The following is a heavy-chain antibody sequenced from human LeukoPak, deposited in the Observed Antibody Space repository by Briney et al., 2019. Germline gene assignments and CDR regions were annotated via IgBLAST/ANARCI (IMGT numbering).Heavy chain of an antibody. Sequence: GGSLRLSCAASGFTFSRHDMHWVRQAPGEGMEWVVFIRYDGRAKNHVDSVKGRFTISRDNTRYILYLQMIFLSPADTAFYYCANNRFGQAYADAFEIWGQGTMVRVCS. V-gene: IGHV3-30*02. CDR2: IRYDGRAK. D-gene: IGHD2/OR15-2a*01. J-gene: IGHJ3*02. CDR3: ANNRFGQAYADAFEI. CDR1: GFTFSRHD.